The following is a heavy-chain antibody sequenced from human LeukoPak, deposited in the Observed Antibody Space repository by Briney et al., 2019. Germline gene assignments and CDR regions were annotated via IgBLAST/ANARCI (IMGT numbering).Heavy chain of an antibody. CDR2: INHSGST. V-gene: IGHV4-34*01. Sequence: SETLSLTCAVYGGSFSGYYWSWIRQPPGKGLEWIGEINHSGSTNYNPSLKSRVTISVDTSKNQFSLKLSSVTAADTAVYYCARGQDGILDYWGQGTLVTDSS. D-gene: IGHD1-26*01. CDR3: ARGQDGILDY. CDR1: GGSFSGYY. J-gene: IGHJ4*02.